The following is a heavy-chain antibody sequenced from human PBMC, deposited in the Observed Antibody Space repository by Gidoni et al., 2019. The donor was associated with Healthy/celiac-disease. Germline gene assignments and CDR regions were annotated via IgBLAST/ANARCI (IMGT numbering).Heavy chain of an antibody. CDR1: GFTFSSYE. CDR3: ARGLRYYDSSGYSS. V-gene: IGHV3-48*03. CDR2: ISSSGSTI. D-gene: IGHD3-22*01. Sequence: EVQLVESGGGLVPPGGSLRLSCAASGFTFSSYEMNWVRQAPGKGLEWVSYISSSGSTIYYADSVKGRFTISRDNAKNSLYLQMNSLRAEDTAVYYCARGLRYYDSSGYSSWGQGTLVTVSS. J-gene: IGHJ5*02.